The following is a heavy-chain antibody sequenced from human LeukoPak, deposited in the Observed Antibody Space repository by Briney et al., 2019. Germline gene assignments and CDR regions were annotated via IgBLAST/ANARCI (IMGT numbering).Heavy chain of an antibody. CDR3: AKATRGSGRSDLDN. J-gene: IGHJ4*02. V-gene: IGHV3-9*01. Sequence: PGGSLRLSCAASGFTFDDYAMHWVRQPPGKGLEWVSGISWNSGSIGYADSVKGRFTISRDNAKNSLYLQMNSLRAEDTAFYYCAKATRGSGRSDLDNWGQGTLVAVSS. D-gene: IGHD6-19*01. CDR1: GFTFDDYA. CDR2: ISWNSGSI.